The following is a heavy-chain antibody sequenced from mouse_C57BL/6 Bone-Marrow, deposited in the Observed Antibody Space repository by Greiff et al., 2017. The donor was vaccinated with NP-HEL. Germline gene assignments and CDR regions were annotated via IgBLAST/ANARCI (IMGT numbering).Heavy chain of an antibody. CDR2: IDPENGDT. D-gene: IGHD2-4*01. J-gene: IGHJ1*03. CDR3: TAAYDDIHWCFDV. Sequence: VQLQQSGAELVRPGASVKLSCTASGFNIKDYYMHWVKQRPEQGLEWIGWIDPENGDTEYASKFQGKATITADTSSNTAYLQLSSLPSADTAVYYLTAAYDDIHWCFDVWGTGTTVTVSS. CDR1: GFNIKDYY. V-gene: IGHV14-4*01.